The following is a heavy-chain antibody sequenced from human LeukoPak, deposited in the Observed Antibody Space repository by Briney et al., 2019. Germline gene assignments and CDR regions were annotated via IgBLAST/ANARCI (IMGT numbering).Heavy chain of an antibody. V-gene: IGHV3-21*01. CDR1: GFAFSTYS. CDR3: AREWNGLDY. Sequence: PGGSLRLSCAASGFAFSTYSMDWVRQAPGKGLEWVSSITGSRSYISYADSVKGRFTISRDNANNSLFLQMDSLRAEDTAVYYCAREWNGLDYWGQGTLVTVSS. J-gene: IGHJ4*02. D-gene: IGHD1-1*01. CDR2: ITGSRSYI.